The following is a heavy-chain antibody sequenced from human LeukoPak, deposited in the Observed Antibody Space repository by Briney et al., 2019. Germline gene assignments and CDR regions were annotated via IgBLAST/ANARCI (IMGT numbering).Heavy chain of an antibody. CDR2: ISIYNGLT. V-gene: IGHV1-18*01. D-gene: IGHD5-18*01. CDR3: ARDQAHNSYGVFDY. CDR1: GYTFTDSG. Sequence: ASVKVSCKASGYTFTDSGVSWVRQAPGQGLEWVGWISIYNGLTTHAQRLQGRLTVTTDTSTSTAYMELTSLRSEDTAVYYCARDQAHNSYGVFDYWGQGTLVTVSS. J-gene: IGHJ4*02.